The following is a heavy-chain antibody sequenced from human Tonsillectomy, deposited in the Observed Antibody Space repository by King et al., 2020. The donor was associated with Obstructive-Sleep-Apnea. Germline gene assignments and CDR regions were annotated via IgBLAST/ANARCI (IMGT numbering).Heavy chain of an antibody. Sequence: VQLVESGGGLVQPGGSLRLSCAASGFTFSSYWMHWVRQAPGKGLVWVSRINPDGSGTIYADSVKGRFTISRDNAKNTLFLQMNSLRAEDTAVYYCARPTTLHYWGQGTLVTVSS. J-gene: IGHJ4*02. D-gene: IGHD5-12*01. CDR3: ARPTTLHY. CDR2: INPDGSGT. V-gene: IGHV3-74*01. CDR1: GFTFSSYW.